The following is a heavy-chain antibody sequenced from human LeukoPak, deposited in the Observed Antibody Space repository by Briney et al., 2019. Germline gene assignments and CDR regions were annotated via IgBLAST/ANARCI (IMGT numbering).Heavy chain of an antibody. Sequence: GGPLRLSCAASGFTLSRYGMSWVRQAPGRGLEWGSAITGSGGSTYYAHSVKGRFTIPRDNSKNTLYLQMNSLGAEETAVYYCAKLLMAMVRGVDIDCWGQGTLVTVTS. CDR3: AKLLMAMVRGVDIDC. V-gene: IGHV3-23*01. D-gene: IGHD3-10*01. J-gene: IGHJ4*02. CDR2: ITGSGGST. CDR1: GFTLSRYG.